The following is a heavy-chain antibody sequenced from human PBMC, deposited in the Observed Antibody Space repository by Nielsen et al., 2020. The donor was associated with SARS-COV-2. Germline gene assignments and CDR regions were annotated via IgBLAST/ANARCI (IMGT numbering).Heavy chain of an antibody. D-gene: IGHD3-22*01. CDR2: IYSGGST. CDR1: GFTVSSNY. Sequence: GGSLRLSCAASGFTVSSNYMSWVRQAPGKGLEWVSVIYSGGSTYYADSVKGRFTISRDNSKNTLYLQMNSLRAEDTAVYYCARDYYDSSGLGAFDIWGQGTMVTVSS. J-gene: IGHJ3*02. V-gene: IGHV3-53*01. CDR3: ARDYYDSSGLGAFDI.